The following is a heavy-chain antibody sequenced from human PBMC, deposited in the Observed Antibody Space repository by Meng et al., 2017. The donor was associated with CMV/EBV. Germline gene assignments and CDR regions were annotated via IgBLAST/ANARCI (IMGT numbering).Heavy chain of an antibody. Sequence: KASGYTFTGYYMHWVRQAPGQGLEWMGWINPNSGGTNYAQKFQGRDTMTRDTSISTAYMELSRLRSDDTAVYYCARESNVDTAMVDYWGQGTLVTVSS. J-gene: IGHJ4*02. V-gene: IGHV1-2*02. D-gene: IGHD5-18*01. CDR2: INPNSGGT. CDR1: GYTFTGYY. CDR3: ARESNVDTAMVDY.